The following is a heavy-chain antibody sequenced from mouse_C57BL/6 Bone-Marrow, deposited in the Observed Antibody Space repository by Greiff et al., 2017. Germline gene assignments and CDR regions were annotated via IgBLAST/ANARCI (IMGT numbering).Heavy chain of an antibody. Sequence: QVQLKQPGAELVKPGASVKLSCKASGYTFTSYWMHWVKQRPGQGLEWIGMIHPNSGSTNYNEKFKSKATLTVDKSSSTAYMQLSSLTSEDSAVXYCAREGLFDYYGSSLDYWGQGTTLTVSS. CDR1: GYTFTSYW. J-gene: IGHJ2*01. CDR3: AREGLFDYYGSSLDY. D-gene: IGHD1-1*01. CDR2: IHPNSGST. V-gene: IGHV1-64*01.